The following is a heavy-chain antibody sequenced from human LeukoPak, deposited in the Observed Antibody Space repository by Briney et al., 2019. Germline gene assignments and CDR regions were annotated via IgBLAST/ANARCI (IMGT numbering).Heavy chain of an antibody. CDR1: GYTFTGYY. CDR2: INPNSGGT. V-gene: IGHV1-2*02. Sequence: VASVKVSCKASGYTFTGYYMHWVRQAPGQGLEWMGWINPNSGGTNYAQKFQGRVTMTRDTSISTAYTELSRLRSDDTAVYYCARDQEVVTAPGLNWFDPWGQGTLVTVSS. J-gene: IGHJ5*02. CDR3: ARDQEVVTAPGLNWFDP. D-gene: IGHD2-21*02.